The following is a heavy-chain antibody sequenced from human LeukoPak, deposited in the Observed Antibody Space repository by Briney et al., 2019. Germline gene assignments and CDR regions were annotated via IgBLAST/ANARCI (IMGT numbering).Heavy chain of an antibody. Sequence: GESLKISCKGSGYSFTSYWIGWVRQMPGKGLEWMGIIYPGDSDTKYSPSFQGQVTISADKSINTVYLQWSSLKASDTAMYYCARLAYCGGDCYRTARGYFQHWGQGTLVSVSS. CDR1: GYSFTSYW. D-gene: IGHD2-21*02. V-gene: IGHV5-51*01. CDR2: IYPGDSDT. CDR3: ARLAYCGGDCYRTARGYFQH. J-gene: IGHJ1*01.